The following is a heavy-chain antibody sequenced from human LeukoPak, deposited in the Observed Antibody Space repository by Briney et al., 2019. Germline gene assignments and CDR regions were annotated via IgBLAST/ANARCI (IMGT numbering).Heavy chain of an antibody. Sequence: GGSLRLCWAASGLTFSRFAMSWVRQAPGKGLEWVSTISGSGDTTYYADSVKGRFTISRDNLKSTLYVQMNSLRVEDTALYYCAQGHSAHGTGFDYWGQGTLVIVSS. CDR2: ISGSGDTT. CDR3: AQGHSAHGTGFDY. V-gene: IGHV3-23*01. J-gene: IGHJ4*02. D-gene: IGHD1-1*01. CDR1: GLTFSRFA.